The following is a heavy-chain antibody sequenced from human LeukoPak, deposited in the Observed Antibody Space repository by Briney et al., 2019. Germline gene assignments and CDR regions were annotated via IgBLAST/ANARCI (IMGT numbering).Heavy chain of an antibody. CDR3: ARGSVVVVITPFRPKRDAFDI. D-gene: IGHD3-22*01. Sequence: SETLSLTCAVYGGSFSGYYWSWIRQPPGKGLEWIGEINHSGSTNYNPSLKSRVTISVDTSKNQFSLKLSSVTAADTAVYYCARGSVVVVITPFRPKRDAFDIWGQGTMVTVSS. CDR2: INHSGST. CDR1: GGSFSGYY. V-gene: IGHV4-34*01. J-gene: IGHJ3*02.